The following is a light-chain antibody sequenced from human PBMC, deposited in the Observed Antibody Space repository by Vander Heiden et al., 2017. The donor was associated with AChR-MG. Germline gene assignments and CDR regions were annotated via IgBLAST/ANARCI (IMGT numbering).Light chain of an antibody. CDR1: QDISNY. CDR3: QQYDNLPF. CDR2: DAS. J-gene: IGKJ2*01. V-gene: IGKV1-33*01. Sequence: DIHMTQSPSSLSASVGDRVTITCQASQDISNYLNWYQQKPGKAPKLLIYDASNLETGVPSRFSGSGSGTDFTFTISSLQPEDIATYYCQQYDNLPFFGQGTKLEIK.